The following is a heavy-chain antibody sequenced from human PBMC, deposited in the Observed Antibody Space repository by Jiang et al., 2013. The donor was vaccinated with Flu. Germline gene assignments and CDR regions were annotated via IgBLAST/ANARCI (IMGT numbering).Heavy chain of an antibody. V-gene: IGHV3-23*01. J-gene: IGHJ4*02. CDR1: GFTFSTYD. CDR3: AKHRPLLGC. Sequence: GGSLRLSCAASGFTFSTYDMSWVRQAPGKGLEWVSSITNSGGGAFYADSVKGRFTISRDNSKNTLYLEMTSLRAEDTAIYYCAKHRPLLGCWGQGTLVTVSS. CDR2: ITNSGGGA. D-gene: IGHD2-21*02.